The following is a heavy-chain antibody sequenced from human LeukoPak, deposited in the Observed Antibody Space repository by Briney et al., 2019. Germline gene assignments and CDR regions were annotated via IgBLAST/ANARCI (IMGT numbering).Heavy chain of an antibody. CDR1: GGSISSSSYY. CDR2: IYYSGST. D-gene: IGHD6-19*01. V-gene: IGHV4-39*01. Sequence: PSDTLSLTCTVSGGSISSSSYYWGWIRQPPGKGLEWIGSIYYSGSTYYNPSLKSRVTISVDTSKNQFSLKLSSVTAADTAVYYCARSGLYSSYFDYWGQGTLVTVSS. J-gene: IGHJ4*02. CDR3: ARSGLYSSYFDY.